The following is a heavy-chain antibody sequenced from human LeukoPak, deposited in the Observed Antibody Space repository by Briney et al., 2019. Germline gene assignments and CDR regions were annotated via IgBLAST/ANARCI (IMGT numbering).Heavy chain of an antibody. CDR3: ARARDTMVRGVPLYYFDY. CDR1: GFTFSTYT. V-gene: IGHV3-21*01. CDR2: IRSRSRFM. D-gene: IGHD3-10*01. Sequence: PGGSLRLSCAASGFTFSTYTMNWVRQAPGKGLEWVSSIRSRSRFMYYADSVKGRFTISRDNAKNSLYLQMNSLRAEDTAVYYCARARDTMVRGVPLYYFDYWGQGTLVTVSS. J-gene: IGHJ4*02.